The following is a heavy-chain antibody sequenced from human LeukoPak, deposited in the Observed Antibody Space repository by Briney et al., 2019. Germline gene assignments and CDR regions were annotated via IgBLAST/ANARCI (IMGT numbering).Heavy chain of an antibody. J-gene: IGHJ4*02. Sequence: ASVKVSFKASGGTFSSYAISWVRPAPGQGLEWMGGTIPIFGTANYSQKFQGRVTITTDESTSTAYIEMSSLRSEDTAVYYCARFGYSYGYGGVDYWGQGTLVTVSS. V-gene: IGHV1-69*05. D-gene: IGHD5-18*01. CDR3: ARFGYSYGYGGVDY. CDR2: TIPIFGTA. CDR1: GGTFSSYA.